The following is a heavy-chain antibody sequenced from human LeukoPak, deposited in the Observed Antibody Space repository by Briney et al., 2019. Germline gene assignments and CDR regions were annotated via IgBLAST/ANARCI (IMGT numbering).Heavy chain of an antibody. Sequence: PSETLSLTCAVSGGSISSNNWWSWVHQPPGRGLEWIADIYHTGSTNYSPSLKSRVTISVDKSKNQFFIKLNSVTAADTAVYYCGRLMAGLDWGQGTLVTVSS. J-gene: IGHJ4*02. CDR1: GGSISSNNW. CDR2: IYHTGST. V-gene: IGHV4-4*02. D-gene: IGHD6-19*01. CDR3: GRLMAGLD.